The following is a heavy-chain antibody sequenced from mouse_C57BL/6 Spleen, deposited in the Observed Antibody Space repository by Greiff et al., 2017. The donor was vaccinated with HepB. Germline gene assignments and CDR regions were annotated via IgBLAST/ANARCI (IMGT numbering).Heavy chain of an antibody. J-gene: IGHJ2*01. Sequence: EVQLQESGGGLVKPGGSLKLSCAASGFTFSDYGMHWVRQAPEKGLEWVAYISSGSSTIYYADTVKGRFTLPSDNAKNTLFLQMTSLRSEDTAMYYCARSITPVLDYWGQGTTLTVSS. CDR3: ARSITPVLDY. CDR2: ISSGSSTI. CDR1: GFTFSDYG. D-gene: IGHD1-1*01. V-gene: IGHV5-17*01.